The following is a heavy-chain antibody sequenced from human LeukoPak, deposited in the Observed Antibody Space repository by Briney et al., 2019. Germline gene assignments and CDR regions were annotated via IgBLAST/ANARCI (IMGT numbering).Heavy chain of an antibody. V-gene: IGHV3-21*01. CDR3: AVAYYYGSGDAFDI. CDR2: INSDSNYI. CDR1: GFTVSTHY. D-gene: IGHD3-10*01. J-gene: IGHJ3*02. Sequence: PGGSLRLSCAASGFTVSTHYMSWVRQAPGKGLEWVSSINSDSNYIYYADSVQGRFTISRDNAKNSLYLQMNSLRAEDTAVYYCAVAYYYGSGDAFDIWGQGTKVTVSS.